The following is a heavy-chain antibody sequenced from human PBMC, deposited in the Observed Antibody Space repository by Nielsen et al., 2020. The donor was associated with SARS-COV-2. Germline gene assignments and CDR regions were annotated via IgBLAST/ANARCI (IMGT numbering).Heavy chain of an antibody. D-gene: IGHD5-18*01. CDR3: ATLDTAMVPTVY. V-gene: IGHV3-9*01. J-gene: IGHJ6*02. CDR2: ISWNSGSI. CDR1: GFTFDDYA. Sequence: GGSLRLSCAASGFTFDDYAMHWVRQAPGKGLEWVSGISWNSGSIGYADSVKGRFTISRDNAKNSLYLQMNSLRAEDTALYYCATLDTAMVPTVYWGQGTTVTVSS.